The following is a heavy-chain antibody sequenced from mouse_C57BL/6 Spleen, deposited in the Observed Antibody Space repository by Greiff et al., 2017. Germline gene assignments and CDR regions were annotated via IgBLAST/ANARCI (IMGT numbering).Heavy chain of an antibody. Sequence: EVMLVESGGGLVKPGGSLKLSCAASGFTFSSYTMSWVRQTPEKRLEWVATISGGGGNTYYPDSVKGRFTISRDNAKNTLYLQMSSLRSEDTALYYCARWDYDYDAGAMDYWGQGTSVTVSS. J-gene: IGHJ4*01. CDR2: ISGGGGNT. CDR1: GFTFSSYT. CDR3: ARWDYDYDAGAMDY. D-gene: IGHD2-4*01. V-gene: IGHV5-9*01.